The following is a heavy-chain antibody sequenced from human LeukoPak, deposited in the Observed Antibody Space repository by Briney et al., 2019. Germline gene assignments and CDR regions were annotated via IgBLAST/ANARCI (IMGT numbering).Heavy chain of an antibody. Sequence: SETLSLTCTVSGGSINSADHYWSWIRQPPGKGLEWVGYIFSTGSTYYNPSLQSRLTISLDKSTNQFFLKLTSVTAADTAVYYCARDRGGWLRPYSDSWGQGTLVTVSS. J-gene: IGHJ4*02. D-gene: IGHD5-12*01. CDR3: ARDRGGWLRPYSDS. CDR2: IFSTGST. CDR1: GGSINSADHY. V-gene: IGHV4-30-4*08.